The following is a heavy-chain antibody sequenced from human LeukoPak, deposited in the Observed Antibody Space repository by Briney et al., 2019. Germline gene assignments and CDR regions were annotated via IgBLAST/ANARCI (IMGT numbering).Heavy chain of an antibody. CDR2: INPNSGGT. J-gene: IGHJ5*02. D-gene: IGHD4-11*01. CDR1: GYTFTGYY. Sequence: ASAKVSCKASGYTFTGYYMHWVRQAPGQGLEWMGWINPNSGGTNYAQKFQGRVTMTRDTSISTAYMELSRLRSDDTAVYYCAREELQYVGFDPWGQGTLVTVSS. V-gene: IGHV1-2*02. CDR3: AREELQYVGFDP.